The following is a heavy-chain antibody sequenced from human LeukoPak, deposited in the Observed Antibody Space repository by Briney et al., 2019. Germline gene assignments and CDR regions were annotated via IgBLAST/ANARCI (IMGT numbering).Heavy chain of an antibody. CDR2: IFHTGHT. V-gene: IGHV4-30-2*01. J-gene: IGHJ4*02. CDR3: ARGFYGSGSHFDY. D-gene: IGHD3-10*01. Sequence: PSETLSLTRAVSGGSISSGDYPWSWIRQPPGKGLEWIGYIFHTGHTSYNPSLKSRVTISVDMSKNQIALKLSSVTAADTAVYYCARGFYGSGSHFDYWGQGSLVTVSS. CDR1: GGSISSGDYP.